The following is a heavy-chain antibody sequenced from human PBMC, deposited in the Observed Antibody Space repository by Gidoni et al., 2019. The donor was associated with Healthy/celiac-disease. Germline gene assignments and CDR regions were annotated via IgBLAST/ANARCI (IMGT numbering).Heavy chain of an antibody. CDR1: GFTFSSYS. CDR2: SSSSSSYI. CDR3: ARASSSTWGY. Sequence: EVQLVESGGGLVKPGGSMRLSSAASGFTFSSYSMNWVRQAPGKGLEWVSSSSSSSSYIYYADSGKGRFTSSRDNAKNSLYRQMNSLRAEDTAVYYCARASSSTWGYWGQGTLVTVSS. V-gene: IGHV3-21*01. D-gene: IGHD6-13*01. J-gene: IGHJ4*02.